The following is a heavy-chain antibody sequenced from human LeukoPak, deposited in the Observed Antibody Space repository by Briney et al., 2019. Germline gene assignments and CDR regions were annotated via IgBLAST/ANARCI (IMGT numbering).Heavy chain of an antibody. V-gene: IGHV3-48*03. CDR3: ARLVSGYSYGHDAFDI. CDR2: ISSSGSTI. D-gene: IGHD5-18*01. J-gene: IGHJ3*02. Sequence: PGGSLRLSCAASGFTFSSYEMNWVRQAPGKGLEWVSYISSSGSTIYYADSVKGRFTISRDNAKNSLYLQMNSLRAEDTAVYYCARLVSGYSYGHDAFDIWGPGTIVTVSS. CDR1: GFTFSSYE.